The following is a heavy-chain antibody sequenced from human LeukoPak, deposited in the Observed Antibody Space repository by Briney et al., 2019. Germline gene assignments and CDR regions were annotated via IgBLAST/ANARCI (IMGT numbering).Heavy chain of an antibody. CDR1: GGSISSYY. Sequence: SETLSLTCTVSGGSISSYYWSWIRQPPGKGLEWIGYIYYSGNTNYNPSLKSRVTISVDTSKNQFSLKLSSVTAADTAVYYCARGEGGSFESFDYWGQGTLVTVSS. CDR2: IYYSGNT. V-gene: IGHV4-59*01. D-gene: IGHD1-26*01. CDR3: ARGEGGSFESFDY. J-gene: IGHJ4*02.